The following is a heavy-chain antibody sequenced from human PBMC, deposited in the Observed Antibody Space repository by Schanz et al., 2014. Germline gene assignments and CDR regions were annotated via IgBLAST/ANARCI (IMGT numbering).Heavy chain of an antibody. CDR1: GFTFSDHW. CDR2: IKGDSSEK. Sequence: VQLVESGGALVQPGGSLRLSCSASGFTFSDHWMSWVRQPPGKGLEWVANIKGDSSEKNYVDSVKGRFTLSRDNAKNSLYLEMTSLRGEDTAVYYCARENLNWEAFDIWGQGTVVTVSS. D-gene: IGHD7-27*01. V-gene: IGHV3-7*03. CDR3: ARENLNWEAFDI. J-gene: IGHJ3*02.